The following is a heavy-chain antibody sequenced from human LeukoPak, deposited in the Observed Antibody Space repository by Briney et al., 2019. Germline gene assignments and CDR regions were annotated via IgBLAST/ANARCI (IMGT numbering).Heavy chain of an antibody. CDR3: ARGEYYGSGRYYFDS. Sequence: GGSLRLSCAASGFTFTSYWMNWVRQAPGKGLEWVSRIKSDGSNTNYADSVKGRFTISRDNAKNTLHLQMNSLRAEDTAVYYCARGEYYGSGRYYFDSWGQGTLVTVSS. V-gene: IGHV3-74*01. D-gene: IGHD3-3*01. CDR2: IKSDGSNT. J-gene: IGHJ4*02. CDR1: GFTFTSYW.